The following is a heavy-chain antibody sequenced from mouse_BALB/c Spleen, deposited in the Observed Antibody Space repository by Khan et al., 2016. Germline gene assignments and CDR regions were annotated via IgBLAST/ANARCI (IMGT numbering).Heavy chain of an antibody. CDR2: IDPENGNT. Sequence: VRLQQSGAELVRPGALVKLSCKASGFNIKDYYMHWVKQRPEQGLEWIGWIDPENGNTIYDPKFQGKASITADTSSNTAYLQLSSLTSEDTAVYYCANDYYFDYWGQGTTLTVSS. J-gene: IGHJ2*01. V-gene: IGHV14-1*02. CDR3: ANDYYFDY. CDR1: GFNIKDYY. D-gene: IGHD2-4*01.